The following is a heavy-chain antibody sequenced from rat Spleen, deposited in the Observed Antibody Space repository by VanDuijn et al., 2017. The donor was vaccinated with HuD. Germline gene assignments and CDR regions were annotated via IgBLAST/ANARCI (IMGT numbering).Heavy chain of an antibody. CDR1: GFTFSDYY. CDR2: ISYDGSST. J-gene: IGHJ2*01. CDR3: ARHAAFDY. V-gene: IGHV5-29*01. Sequence: EVQLVESDGGLVQPGRSLKLSCAASGFTFSDYYMAWVRQAPTKGLEWVATISYDGSSTYYRDSVKGRFTISRDNAKSTLYLQMDSLRSEDTATYYCARHAAFDYWGQGVMVTVSS.